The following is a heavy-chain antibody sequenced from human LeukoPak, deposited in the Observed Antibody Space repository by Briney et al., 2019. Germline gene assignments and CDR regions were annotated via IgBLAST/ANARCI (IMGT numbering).Heavy chain of an antibody. J-gene: IGHJ4*02. CDR2: INWNGGST. D-gene: IGHD6-19*01. Sequence: GGSLRLSCAASGFTFSSYWMSWVRQAPGKGLEWVSGINWNGGSTGYADSVKGRFTISRDNAKNSLYLQMNSLRAEDTALYYCAKDVGGYTSGCDSWGQGTLVTVSS. CDR3: AKDVGGYTSGCDS. V-gene: IGHV3-20*04. CDR1: GFTFSSYW.